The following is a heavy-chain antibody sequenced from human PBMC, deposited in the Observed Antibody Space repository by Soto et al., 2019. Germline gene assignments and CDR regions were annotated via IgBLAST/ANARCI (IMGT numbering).Heavy chain of an antibody. J-gene: IGHJ4*02. CDR3: SSGYDSASSFDS. D-gene: IGHD5-12*01. CDR1: GFTFSSYA. Sequence: EVQLLESGGGLVQPGGSLRLSCAASGFTFSSYAMSWVRQAPGKGLEWVSAIRGSGVSTYYADSVKGRFTISRDNSKSTLYLQMNSLIAEDKAVYYCSSGYDSASSFDSWGQGTLVTVSS. V-gene: IGHV3-23*01. CDR2: IRGSGVST.